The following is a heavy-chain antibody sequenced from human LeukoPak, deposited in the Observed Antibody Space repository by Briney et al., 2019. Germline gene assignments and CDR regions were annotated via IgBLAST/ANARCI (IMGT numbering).Heavy chain of an antibody. CDR2: IIPIFGTA. Sequence: SVKVSCKXSGGTFSSYAISWVRQAPGQGLEWMGGIIPIFGTANYAQKFQGRVTITADESTSTAYMELSSLRSEDTAVYYCARLHTIAAHNWFDPWGQGTLVTVSS. V-gene: IGHV1-69*13. CDR1: GGTFSSYA. CDR3: ARLHTIAAHNWFDP. D-gene: IGHD6-6*01. J-gene: IGHJ5*02.